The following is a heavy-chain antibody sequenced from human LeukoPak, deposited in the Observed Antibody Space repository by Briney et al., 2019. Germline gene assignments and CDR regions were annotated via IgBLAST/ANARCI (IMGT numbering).Heavy chain of an antibody. CDR3: ARDQPDYDILTGYRGREVDY. D-gene: IGHD3-9*01. J-gene: IGHJ4*02. CDR1: GYTFTGYY. V-gene: IGHV1-2*02. Sequence: ASVKVSCKASGYTFTGYYMHWVRQAPGQGLEWMGWINPNSGGTNDAQKFQGRVTMTRDTSISTAYMELSRLRSDDTAVYYCARDQPDYDILTGYRGREVDYWGQGTLVTVSS. CDR2: INPNSGGT.